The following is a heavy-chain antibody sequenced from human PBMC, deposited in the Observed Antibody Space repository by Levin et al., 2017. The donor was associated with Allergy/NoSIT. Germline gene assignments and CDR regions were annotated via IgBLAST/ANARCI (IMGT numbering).Heavy chain of an antibody. CDR2: ISYDGSNK. CDR3: AKDDSRFRWIQLWLSSYDYGMDV. Sequence: GGSLRLSCAASGFTFSSYGMHWVRQAPGKGLEWVAVISYDGSNKYYADSVKGRFTISRDNSKNTLYLQMNSLRAEDTAVYYCAKDDSRFRWIQLWLSSYDYGMDVWGQGTTVTVSS. CDR1: GFTFSSYG. D-gene: IGHD5-18*01. J-gene: IGHJ6*02. V-gene: IGHV3-30*18.